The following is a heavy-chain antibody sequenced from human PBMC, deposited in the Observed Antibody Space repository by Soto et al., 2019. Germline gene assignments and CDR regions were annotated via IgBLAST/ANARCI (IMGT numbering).Heavy chain of an antibody. CDR1: GFTFDDYA. V-gene: IGHV3-9*01. CDR2: ISWNSGSI. J-gene: IGHJ3*02. CDR3: ANLPEVRVLHAFDI. Sequence: PGGSLRLSCAASGFTFDDYAMHWVRQAPGKGLEWVSGISWNSGSIGYADSVKGRFTISRDNAKNSLYLQMNSLRAEDTALYYCANLPEVRVLHAFDIWGQGTMVTVSS.